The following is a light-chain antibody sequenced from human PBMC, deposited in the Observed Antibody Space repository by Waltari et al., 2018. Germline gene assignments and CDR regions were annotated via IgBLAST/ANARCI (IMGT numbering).Light chain of an antibody. Sequence: DIVMTQSPDSLAVSLGERATINCRSSQSVLYNKNYLAWYQQKPGQPPKLLIYWASTRESGVPDRFSGSGSGTDFTLTISSLQAEDVAVYYCQQFYNSPYTFSQGTRLEIK. CDR1: QSVLYNKNY. J-gene: IGKJ2*01. CDR2: WAS. CDR3: QQFYNSPYT. V-gene: IGKV4-1*01.